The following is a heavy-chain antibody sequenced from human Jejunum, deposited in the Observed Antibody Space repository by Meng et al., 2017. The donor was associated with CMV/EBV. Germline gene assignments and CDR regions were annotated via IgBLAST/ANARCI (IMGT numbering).Heavy chain of an antibody. CDR2: VRNKASSYTT. V-gene: IGHV3-72*01. Sequence: CAASGFNFNDHYMDWVRQAPGKGLEWVGRVRNKASSYTTEYATSVKGRFTVSRDDSKNSLYPQMNSLKTEDTAVYYCARPSGTYYLDYWGLGTLVTVSS. J-gene: IGHJ4*02. CDR3: ARPSGTYYLDY. CDR1: GFNFNDHY. D-gene: IGHD1-26*01.